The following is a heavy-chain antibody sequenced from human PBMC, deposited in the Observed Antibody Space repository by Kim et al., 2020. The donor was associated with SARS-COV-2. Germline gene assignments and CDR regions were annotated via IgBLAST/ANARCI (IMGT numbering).Heavy chain of an antibody. J-gene: IGHJ1*01. CDR2: IKPDGIAK. Sequence: GGSLRLSCAASGFTFSSYYMNWVRQAPGKGLEWVANIKPDGIAKHYVDSVKGRFTVSRDNAKNSLYLQMNSLRAEDTAVYYCVTDSQLYHCGQAAL. D-gene: IGHD2-2*01. CDR1: GFTFSSYY. CDR3: VTDSQLYH. V-gene: IGHV3-7*01.